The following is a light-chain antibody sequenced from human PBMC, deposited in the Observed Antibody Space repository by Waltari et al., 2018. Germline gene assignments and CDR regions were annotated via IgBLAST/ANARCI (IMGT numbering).Light chain of an antibody. J-gene: IGLJ1*01. CDR3: LSYSGRSDYV. CDR2: GVS. Sequence: QSALTQPASVSGSPGQAITPPCTGTSPTVGGSNLASWYRQYPGKAPELMIFGVSERPSGISNRLSGSKSGNTATLTISGLQAEDEADYYCLSYSGRSDYVFGTGTRV. V-gene: IGLV2-23*02. CDR1: SPTVGGSNL.